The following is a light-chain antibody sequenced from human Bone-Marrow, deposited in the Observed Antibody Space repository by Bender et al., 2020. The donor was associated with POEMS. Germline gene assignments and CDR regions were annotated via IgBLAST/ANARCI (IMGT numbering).Light chain of an antibody. CDR3: QVWDDSLRGHV. J-gene: IGLJ1*01. V-gene: IGLV1-47*01. Sequence: QSVLTQPPSASGTPGQRVTISCSGGSSNIGSHYVYWFQHLPGTAPTLVIYRNDQRPSGVPDRFSASKSDTSASLAISGLRSEDEADYYCQVWDDSLRGHVFGTGTKVTVL. CDR1: SSNIGSHY. CDR2: RND.